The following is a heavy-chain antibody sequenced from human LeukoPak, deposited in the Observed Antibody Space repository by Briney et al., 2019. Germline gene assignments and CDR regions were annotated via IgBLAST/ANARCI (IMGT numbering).Heavy chain of an antibody. D-gene: IGHD3-22*01. CDR3: ARVGAGRRYYYDSSGYSYYFDY. V-gene: IGHV1-2*04. CDR2: INPNSGGT. J-gene: IGHJ4*02. Sequence: GASVKVSCKASGYTFTGYYMHWVRQAPGQGLEWMGWINPNSGGTNYAQKFQGWVTMTRDTSISTAYMELSRLRSDDTAVYYCARVGAGRRYYYDSSGYSYYFDYWGQGTLVTVSS. CDR1: GYTFTGYY.